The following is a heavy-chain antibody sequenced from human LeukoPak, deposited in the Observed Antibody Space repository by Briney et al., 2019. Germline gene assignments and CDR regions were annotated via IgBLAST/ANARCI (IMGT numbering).Heavy chain of an antibody. J-gene: IGHJ3*02. D-gene: IGHD4-17*01. V-gene: IGHV3-7*03. CDR2: INQNGGEK. CDR3: ARGYYGDYDAFDI. Sequence: PGGSLRLSCADSGFTFSGYWMNWVRQAPGKGLEWVANINQNGGEKYYVDSVKGRFTISRDNAKNSLYQQMNSLRAEDTAVYYCARGYYGDYDAFDIWGQGTMVTVSS. CDR1: GFTFSGYW.